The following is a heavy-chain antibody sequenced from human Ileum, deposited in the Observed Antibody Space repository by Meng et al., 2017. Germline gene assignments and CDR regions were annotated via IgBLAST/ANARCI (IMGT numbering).Heavy chain of an antibody. Sequence: VPLQGSGPRLVRPSETLSLACTVSGGSVSSGSYYWSWIRQPPGKGLEWIGHIYYSGSTNYNPSLKSRVTISVDMSKNQFSLKLNSVTAADTAIYFCARSSTSPASYFFDYWGQGTLVTVSS. D-gene: IGHD6-6*01. CDR3: ARSSTSPASYFFDY. CDR2: IYYSGST. J-gene: IGHJ4*02. V-gene: IGHV4-61*01. CDR1: GGSVSSGSYY.